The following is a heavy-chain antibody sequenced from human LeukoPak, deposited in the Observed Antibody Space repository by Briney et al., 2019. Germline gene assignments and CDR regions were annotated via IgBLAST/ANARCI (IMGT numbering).Heavy chain of an antibody. CDR3: AWLFYYYMDV. V-gene: IGHV3-48*03. D-gene: IGHD3-3*01. J-gene: IGHJ6*03. CDR1: GFTFRTTR. Sequence: GGSLRLSCEASGFTFRTTRMTWVRQAPGKGLEYVSTMSASGDSIHYADPVKGRFTISRDNAKNSLYLQMDDLRVEDTGVYYCAWLFYYYMDVWGKGTTVIVSS. CDR2: MSASGDSI.